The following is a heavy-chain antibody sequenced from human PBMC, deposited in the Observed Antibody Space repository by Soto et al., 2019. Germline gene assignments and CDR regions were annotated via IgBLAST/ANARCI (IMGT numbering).Heavy chain of an antibody. J-gene: IGHJ5*02. D-gene: IGHD6-19*01. Sequence: TSETLSLTCAVYGGSFSGYYWSWIRQPPGKGLEWIGEINHSGSTNYNPSLKSRVTISVDTSKNQFSLKLSSVTAADTAVYYCARTGSSGWYRNWFDPWGQGTLVTVSS. CDR3: ARTGSSGWYRNWFDP. V-gene: IGHV4-34*01. CDR1: GGSFSGYY. CDR2: INHSGST.